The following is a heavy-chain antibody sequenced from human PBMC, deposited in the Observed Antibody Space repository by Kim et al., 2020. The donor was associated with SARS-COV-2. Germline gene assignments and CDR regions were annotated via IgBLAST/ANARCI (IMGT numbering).Heavy chain of an antibody. CDR3: ATTVGYDSTFDY. Sequence: SETLSLTCTVSGGSISSYYWSWIRQPPGKGLEWIGYIYYSGSTNYSPSLKSRVTISVDTSKNQFSLKLSSVTAADTAVYYCATTVGYDSTFDYWGQGTLVTVSS. D-gene: IGHD5-12*01. V-gene: IGHV4-59*01. CDR1: GGSISSYY. CDR2: IYYSGST. J-gene: IGHJ4*02.